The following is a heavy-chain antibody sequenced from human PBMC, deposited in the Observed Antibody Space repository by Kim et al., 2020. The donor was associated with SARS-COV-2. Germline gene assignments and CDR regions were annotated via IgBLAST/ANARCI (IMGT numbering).Heavy chain of an antibody. CDR2: IYYSGST. Sequence: SETLSLTCTVSGGSISSGGYYWSWIRQHPGKGLEWIGYIYYSGSTYYNPSLKSRVTISVDTSKNQFSLKLSSVTAADTAVYYCASDHYGSGRLFDYWGQGTLVTVSS. D-gene: IGHD3-10*01. CDR3: ASDHYGSGRLFDY. V-gene: IGHV4-31*03. CDR1: GGSISSGGYY. J-gene: IGHJ4*02.